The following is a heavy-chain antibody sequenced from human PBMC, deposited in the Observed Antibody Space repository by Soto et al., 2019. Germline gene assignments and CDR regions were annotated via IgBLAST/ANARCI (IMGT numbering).Heavy chain of an antibody. J-gene: IGHJ6*02. D-gene: IGHD3-16*01. Sequence: PGGSLRLSCAASGFTFSSSWMSWIRQAPGKGLEWVANIKQDGSEKYYADSVKGRFTNSRDNAKNTLHLQMNSLGAEDTAVYYCASNYAYAEGYYFYGIDVWGQGTTVTVSS. CDR2: IKQDGSEK. V-gene: IGHV3-7*01. CDR3: ASNYAYAEGYYFYGIDV. CDR1: GFTFSSSW.